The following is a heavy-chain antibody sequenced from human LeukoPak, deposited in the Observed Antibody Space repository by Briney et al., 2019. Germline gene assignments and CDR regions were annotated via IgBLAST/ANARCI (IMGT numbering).Heavy chain of an antibody. V-gene: IGHV1-18*01. D-gene: IGHD3-9*01. CDR1: GYTFTSYG. CDR2: ISAYNGNT. J-gene: IGHJ4*02. Sequence: ASVKVSCKSSGYTFTSYGFSWVREAPGQGLEWMGWISAYNGNTNYAQKLQGRVTMTTDTYTSTAYMELQMLSSDDTDVDYCERETRLYDIVVGYYARAYSFDFWGQGTLVLVSA. CDR3: ERETRLYDIVVGYYARAYSFDF.